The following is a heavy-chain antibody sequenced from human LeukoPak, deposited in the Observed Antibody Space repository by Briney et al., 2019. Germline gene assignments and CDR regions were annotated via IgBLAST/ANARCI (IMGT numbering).Heavy chain of an antibody. V-gene: IGHV1-69*05. CDR1: GGTFSSYA. CDR3: ARGPFLEQEYYFDY. CDR2: IIPIFGTA. D-gene: IGHD3-3*01. Sequence: SVKVSCKASGGTFSSYAISWVRQAPGQGLEWMGGIIPIFGTANYAQKFQGRVTITTDESTSTANMELSSLRSEDTAVYYCARGPFLEQEYYFDYWGQGTLVTVSS. J-gene: IGHJ4*02.